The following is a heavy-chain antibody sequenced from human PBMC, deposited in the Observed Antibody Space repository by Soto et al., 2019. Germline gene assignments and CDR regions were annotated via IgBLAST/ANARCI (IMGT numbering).Heavy chain of an antibody. CDR3: ARVNMGFGESLYYFDY. Sequence: QVQLVESGGGVVQPGRSLRLSCAASGFTFSSYAMHWVRQAPGKGLEWVAVISYDGSNKYYADSVKGRFTISRDNSKNXLYQPMNSLRAEDTAVDYCARVNMGFGESLYYFDYWGQGTLVTVSS. J-gene: IGHJ4*02. CDR1: GFTFSSYA. CDR2: ISYDGSNK. D-gene: IGHD3-10*01. V-gene: IGHV3-30-3*01.